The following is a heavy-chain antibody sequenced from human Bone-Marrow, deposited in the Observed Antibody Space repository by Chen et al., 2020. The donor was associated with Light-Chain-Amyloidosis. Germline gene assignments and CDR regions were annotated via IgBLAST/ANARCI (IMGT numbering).Heavy chain of an antibody. CDR3: ARRRDGYNFDY. D-gene: IGHD5-12*01. J-gene: IGHJ4*02. CDR1: GYTFPNYW. CDR2: IYPDDSDA. V-gene: IGHV5-51*01. Sequence: EVQLEQSGPEVKKHGESLKISCKGSGYTFPNYWIGWVRQMPGKGLEWMGVIYPDDSDARYSPSFDGQVTISADKSITTAYLQWRSLNASDTAMYYCARRRDGYNFDYWGQGTLVTVS.